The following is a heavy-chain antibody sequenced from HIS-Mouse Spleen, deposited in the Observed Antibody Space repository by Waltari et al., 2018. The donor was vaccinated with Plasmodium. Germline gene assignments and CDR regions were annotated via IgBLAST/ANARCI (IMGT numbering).Heavy chain of an antibody. D-gene: IGHD6-13*01. CDR3: ASSWYWYFDL. CDR1: VFTFSSYW. Sequence: EVQLVVSGGGLVQPGGSLRLSCDAPVFTFSSYWMSWVRQAPGKGLEWVANIKQDGSEKYYVDSVKGRFTISRDNAKNSLYLQMNSLRAEDTAVYYCASSWYWYFDLWGRGTLVTVSS. J-gene: IGHJ2*01. CDR2: IKQDGSEK. V-gene: IGHV3-7*01.